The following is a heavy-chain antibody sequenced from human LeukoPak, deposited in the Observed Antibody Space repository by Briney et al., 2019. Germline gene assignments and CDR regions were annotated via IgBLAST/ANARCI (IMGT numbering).Heavy chain of an antibody. J-gene: IGHJ5*02. CDR3: ARSSNYDFWSGYHPNWFDP. Sequence: GESLKISYKGSGYSFTSYWIGWVRQMPGKGLEWMGIIYPGDSDTRYSPSFQGQVTISADKSISTAYLQWSSLKASDTAMYYCARSSNYDFWSGYHPNWFDPWGQGTLVTVSS. D-gene: IGHD3-3*01. CDR2: IYPGDSDT. CDR1: GYSFTSYW. V-gene: IGHV5-51*01.